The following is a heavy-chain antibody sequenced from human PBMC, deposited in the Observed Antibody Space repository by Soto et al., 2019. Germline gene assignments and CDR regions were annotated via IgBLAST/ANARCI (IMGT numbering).Heavy chain of an antibody. CDR1: GFTFSSYG. CDR2: IWYDGSNK. J-gene: IGHJ4*02. D-gene: IGHD4-17*01. Sequence: GGSLRLSCAASGFTFSSYGMHCVRQAPGKGLEWVAVIWYDGSNKYYADSVKGRFTISRDNSKNTLYLQMNSLRAEDTAVYYCARAVQMTYYFDYWGQGTLVTVSS. CDR3: ARAVQMTYYFDY. V-gene: IGHV3-33*01.